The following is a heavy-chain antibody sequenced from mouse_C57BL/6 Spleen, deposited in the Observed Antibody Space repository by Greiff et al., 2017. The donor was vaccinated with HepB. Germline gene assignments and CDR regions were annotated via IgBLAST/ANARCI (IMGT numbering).Heavy chain of an antibody. CDR3: AFYYYGSSDAMDY. Sequence: QVQLQQPGAELVMPGASVKLSCKASGYTFTSYWMHWVKQRPGQGLEWIGEIDPSDSYTNYNQKFKGKSTLTVDKSSSTAYMQLSSLTSEDSAVYYCAFYYYGSSDAMDYWGQGTSVTVSS. J-gene: IGHJ4*01. D-gene: IGHD1-1*01. CDR1: GYTFTSYW. V-gene: IGHV1-69*01. CDR2: IDPSDSYT.